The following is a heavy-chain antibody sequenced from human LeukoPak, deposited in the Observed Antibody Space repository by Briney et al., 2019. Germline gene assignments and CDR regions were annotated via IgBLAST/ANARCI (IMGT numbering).Heavy chain of an antibody. Sequence: GGSLRLSCAASGFTFSNAWMSWVRQAPGKAMEWVSSITSSGTYIFYADSVKGRFTISRDNAKNSLYLQMDSLGPEDTAVYYCARDPYSGNYGNDYYYYMDVWGKGTTVTISS. CDR3: ARDPYSGNYGNDYYYYMDV. CDR1: GFTFSNAW. J-gene: IGHJ6*03. V-gene: IGHV3-21*01. D-gene: IGHD1-26*01. CDR2: ITSSGTYI.